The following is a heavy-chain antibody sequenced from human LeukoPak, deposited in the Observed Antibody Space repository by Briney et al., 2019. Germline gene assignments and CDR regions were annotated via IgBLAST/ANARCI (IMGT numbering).Heavy chain of an antibody. V-gene: IGHV4-4*02. CDR3: ARNADYCLDY. J-gene: IGHJ4*02. Sequence: PSGTLSLTCVVSGRSISSGYWWSWVRQPPGKGLEWIGEIHHSGSTNYNPSLKSRVTISVDTSKNQFSLRLTSVTAADTAIYYCARNADYCLDYWGQGTLLTVSS. CDR1: GRSISSGYW. D-gene: IGHD4/OR15-4a*01. CDR2: IHHSGST.